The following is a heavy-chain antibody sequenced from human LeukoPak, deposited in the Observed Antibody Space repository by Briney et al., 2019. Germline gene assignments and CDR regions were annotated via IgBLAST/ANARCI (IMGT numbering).Heavy chain of an antibody. J-gene: IGHJ3*02. V-gene: IGHV3-21*01. D-gene: IGHD3-3*01. Sequence: PGGSLRLSCAASGFSFSIYSMKWVRQAPGKGLEWVSSISSSSSDIYYADSVKGRFTISRDNAKNSLYLQVNSLRAEDTAVYYCAREAPYYDFWSGYETNAFDIWGQGTMVTVSS. CDR3: AREAPYYDFWSGYETNAFDI. CDR1: GFSFSIYS. CDR2: ISSSSSDI.